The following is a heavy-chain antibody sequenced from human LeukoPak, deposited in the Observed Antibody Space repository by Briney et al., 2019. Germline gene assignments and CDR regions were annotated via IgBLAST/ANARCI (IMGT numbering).Heavy chain of an antibody. J-gene: IGHJ4*02. D-gene: IGHD3-16*02. CDR1: GGSISSSNW. V-gene: IGHV4-4*02. CDR2: IYHSGST. CDR3: ARANIWGSFRFIDY. Sequence: SETLSLTCAVSGGSISSSNWWSWVRQSPGKGLEWIGEIYHSGSTNYNPSLKTPVTISVDKSENQFYLNLGSVTAADTAVYYCARANIWGSFRFIDYWGQGTLVTVSS.